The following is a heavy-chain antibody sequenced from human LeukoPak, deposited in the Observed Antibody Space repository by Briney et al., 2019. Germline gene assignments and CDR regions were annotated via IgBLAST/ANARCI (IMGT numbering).Heavy chain of an antibody. CDR2: INPNSGGT. J-gene: IGHJ5*02. CDR1: GYTFTSYG. CDR3: ARDLVGGRSGYYDFWSGYWYNWFDP. Sequence: ASVKVSCKASGYTFTSYGISWVRQAPGQGLEWMGWINPNSGGTNYAQKFQGRVTMTRDTSISTAYMELSRLRSDDTAVYYCARDLVGGRSGYYDFWSGYWYNWFDPWGQGTLVTVSS. V-gene: IGHV1-2*02. D-gene: IGHD3-3*01.